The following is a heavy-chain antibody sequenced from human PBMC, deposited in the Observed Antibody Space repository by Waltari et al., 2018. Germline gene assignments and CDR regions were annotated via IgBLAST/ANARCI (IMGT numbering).Heavy chain of an antibody. V-gene: IGHV4-38-2*01. Sequence: QVQLQESGPGLVKPSETLSLTCAVSGYSISSGYYWGWIRQPPGKGLEWIGSLYHSGSTYYNPSLKSRVTISVDTSKNQFSLKLSSVTAADTAVYYCARQPSVTMVQGSPFDYWGQGTLVTVSS. CDR2: LYHSGST. CDR3: ARQPSVTMVQGSPFDY. D-gene: IGHD3-10*01. J-gene: IGHJ4*02. CDR1: GYSISSGYY.